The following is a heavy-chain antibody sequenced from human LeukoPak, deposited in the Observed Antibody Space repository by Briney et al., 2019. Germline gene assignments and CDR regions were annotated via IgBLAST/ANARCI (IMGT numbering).Heavy chain of an antibody. D-gene: IGHD3-3*01. CDR2: IYYSGST. Sequence: SETLSLTCTVSGGSISSGGYYWSWIRQPPGKGLEWIGYIYYSGSTNYNPSLKRRVTISVDTSKNQFSLKLSSVTAADTAVYYCAREIPMSGYDYDYMDVWGKGTTVTVSS. CDR3: AREIPMSGYDYDYMDV. CDR1: GGSISSGGYY. V-gene: IGHV4-61*08. J-gene: IGHJ6*03.